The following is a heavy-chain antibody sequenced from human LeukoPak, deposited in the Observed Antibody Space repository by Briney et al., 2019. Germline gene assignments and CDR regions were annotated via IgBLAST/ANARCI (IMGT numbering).Heavy chain of an antibody. CDR3: ATTSITSEGPDAFDI. J-gene: IGHJ3*02. CDR2: INHSGGT. D-gene: IGHD3-10*01. V-gene: IGHV4-34*01. CDR1: GGSFSGYY. Sequence: SETLSLTCAVYGGSFSGYYWSWIRQPPGKGLEWIGEINHSGGTNYNPSLKSRVTISVDTSKNQFSLKLSSVTAADTAVYYCATTSITSEGPDAFDIWGQGTMVTVSS.